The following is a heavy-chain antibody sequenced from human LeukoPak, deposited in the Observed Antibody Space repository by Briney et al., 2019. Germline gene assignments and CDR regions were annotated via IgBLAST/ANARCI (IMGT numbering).Heavy chain of an antibody. Sequence: PGGSLRLSCAASGFTFSSYGMHWVRQAPGKGLEWVAFIRYDGSNKYYADSVKGRFTISRDNSKNTLYLQMNSLRAEDTAVYYCATTSKIRYFDWLYDCSGYWGQGTLVTVSP. V-gene: IGHV3-30*02. CDR1: GFTFSSYG. J-gene: IGHJ4*02. CDR3: ATTSKIRYFDWLYDCSGY. D-gene: IGHD3-9*01. CDR2: IRYDGSNK.